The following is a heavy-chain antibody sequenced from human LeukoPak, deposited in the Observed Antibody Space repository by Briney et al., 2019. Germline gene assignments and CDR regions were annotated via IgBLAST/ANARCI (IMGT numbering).Heavy chain of an antibody. Sequence: GGSLSLSCAASGLTFSSYAMRWVRQAPRKGPEWVSAILGSGGSTYYADSVKSRFTICRDNSKNTLYQQMNGLKPEDTAVYYWAIDAPVNIVEVSAANSWGQGTLVTVSS. CDR1: GLTFSSYA. CDR2: ILGSGGST. CDR3: AIDAPVNIVEVSAANS. J-gene: IGHJ4*02. D-gene: IGHD2-2*01. V-gene: IGHV3-23*01.